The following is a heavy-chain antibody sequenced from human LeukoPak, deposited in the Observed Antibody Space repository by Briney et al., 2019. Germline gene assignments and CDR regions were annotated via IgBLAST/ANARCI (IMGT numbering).Heavy chain of an antibody. CDR2: TYCRSKWNS. V-gene: IGHV6-1*01. CDR1: GDSVSSNRAA. Sequence: TLSLTCAISGDSVSSNRAAWNWIRWSPSRGLEWLGRTYCRSKWNSDYAVSVKSRITINPDTSKNLFSLQLNSVTPEDTAVYYCALGGGSLDYWGQGTLVTVSS. J-gene: IGHJ4*02. D-gene: IGHD2-15*01. CDR3: ALGGGSLDY.